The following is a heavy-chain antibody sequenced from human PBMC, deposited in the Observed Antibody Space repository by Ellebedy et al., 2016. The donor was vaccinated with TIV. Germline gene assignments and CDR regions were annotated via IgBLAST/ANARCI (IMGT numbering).Heavy chain of an antibody. CDR1: GGSMTSYY. CDR3: ARHIGGVIRGAGACDC. Sequence: MPSETLSLTCNVSGGSMTSYYWSWIRQPPGRELEWIGNTYYSESVNYNPSLESRITISVDSSKSQFSLKLNSVTAADSAVYYCARHIGGVIRGAGACDCWGQGALVTVSS. J-gene: IGHJ4*02. CDR2: TYYSESV. V-gene: IGHV4-59*08. D-gene: IGHD2-8*02.